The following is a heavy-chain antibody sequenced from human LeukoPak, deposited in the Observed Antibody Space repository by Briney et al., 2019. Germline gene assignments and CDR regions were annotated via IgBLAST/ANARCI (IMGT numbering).Heavy chain of an antibody. CDR3: ARDRTYSSSVNLFDY. V-gene: IGHV3-48*01. D-gene: IGHD6-6*01. CDR2: ISSSSSTI. J-gene: IGHJ4*02. CDR1: GFTFSSYS. Sequence: GGALRLSCAASGFTFSSYSMNWVRQAPGKGLEWVSYISSSSSTIYYADSVKGRFTMSRDNAKISLYLQMNSLRAEDTAVYYCARDRTYSSSVNLFDYWGQGPLVTASS.